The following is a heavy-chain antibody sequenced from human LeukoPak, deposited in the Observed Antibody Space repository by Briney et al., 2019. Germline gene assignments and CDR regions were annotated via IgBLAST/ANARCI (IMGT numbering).Heavy chain of an antibody. CDR1: GYTFTSYG. CDR3: ARVMGLPVGHYYYYMDV. J-gene: IGHJ6*03. CDR2: ISAYNGNT. V-gene: IGHV1-18*01. Sequence: ASVKVSCKASGYTFTSYGISWVRQAPGQGLEWMGWISAYNGNTNYAQKLQGRVTMTTDTSTSTAYMELRSLRSDDTAVYYCARVMGLPVGHYYYYMDVWGKGTTVTVSS. D-gene: IGHD3-10*01.